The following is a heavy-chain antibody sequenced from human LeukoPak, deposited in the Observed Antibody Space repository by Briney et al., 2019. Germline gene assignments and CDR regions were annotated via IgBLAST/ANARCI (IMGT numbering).Heavy chain of an antibody. V-gene: IGHV4-34*01. D-gene: IGHD3-3*01. CDR2: INHSGST. Sequence: SETLSLTCAVYGVSFSGYYWSWIRQPPGKGLEWIGEINHSGSTNYNPSLKSRVTISVDTSKNQFSLKLSSVTAADTAVYYCARGLGYDFWSGYLKPPAFDYWGQGTLVTVSS. J-gene: IGHJ4*02. CDR1: GVSFSGYY. CDR3: ARGLGYDFWSGYLKPPAFDY.